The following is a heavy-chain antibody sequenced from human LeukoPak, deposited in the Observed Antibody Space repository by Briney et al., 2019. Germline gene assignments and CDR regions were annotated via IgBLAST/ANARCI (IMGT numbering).Heavy chain of an antibody. D-gene: IGHD3-22*01. J-gene: IGHJ4*02. CDR3: ARGKYDSSDYSGGWYYFDY. Sequence: SETLSLTCAVFGGSLSGYHWTWIRQSPGKGLEWIGQINHSGSANYNRSLKSRVTITIESSKNQFSLELSSVTAADSAMYFCARGKYDSSDYSGGWYYFDYWGQGTLVTVSS. CDR1: GGSLSGYH. CDR2: INHSGSA. V-gene: IGHV4-34*01.